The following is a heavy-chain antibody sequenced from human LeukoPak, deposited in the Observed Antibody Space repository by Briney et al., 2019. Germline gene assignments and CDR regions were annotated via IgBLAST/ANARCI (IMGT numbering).Heavy chain of an antibody. CDR3: ARDRSVTTGNDAFDI. J-gene: IGHJ3*02. V-gene: IGHV3-9*01. D-gene: IGHD4-17*01. CDR1: GFTFDDYA. CDR2: ISWNSGSI. Sequence: PGRSLRLSCAASGFTFDDYAMHWVRQAPGKGLEWVSGISWNSGSIGYADSVKGRFTISRDNAKNSLYLQMNSLRAEDTAVYYCARDRSVTTGNDAFDIWGQGTMVTVSS.